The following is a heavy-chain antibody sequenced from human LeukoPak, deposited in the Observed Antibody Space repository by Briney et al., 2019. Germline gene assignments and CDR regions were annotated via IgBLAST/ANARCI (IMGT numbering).Heavy chain of an antibody. CDR3: ARSIAVAGFDP. Sequence: ASVKVSCKASGYTFTSYAMHWVRQAPGQRLEWMGWINAGNGNTKYSQKLQGRVTMTTDTSTSTAYMELRSLRSDDTAVYYCARSIAVAGFDPWGQGTLVTVSS. CDR2: INAGNGNT. CDR1: GYTFTSYA. V-gene: IGHV1-3*01. J-gene: IGHJ5*02. D-gene: IGHD6-19*01.